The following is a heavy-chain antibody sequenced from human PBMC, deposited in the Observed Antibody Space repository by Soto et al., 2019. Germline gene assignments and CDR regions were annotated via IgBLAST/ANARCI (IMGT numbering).Heavy chain of an antibody. Sequence: SVKVSCKASGGTFSSYTISWVRQAPGQGLEWMGRIIPILGIANYAQKFQGRVTITADKSTSTAYMELSSLRPEDTAVYYCARGLTHNYGDYPDPWGQGTLVTVSS. D-gene: IGHD4-17*01. CDR1: GGTFSSYT. V-gene: IGHV1-69*02. CDR2: IIPILGIA. J-gene: IGHJ5*02. CDR3: ARGLTHNYGDYPDP.